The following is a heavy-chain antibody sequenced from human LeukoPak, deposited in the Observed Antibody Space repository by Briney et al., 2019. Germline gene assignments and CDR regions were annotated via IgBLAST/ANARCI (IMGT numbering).Heavy chain of an antibody. V-gene: IGHV3-33*01. CDR3: ATLRLYGSGSYSSSW. J-gene: IGHJ4*02. D-gene: IGHD3-10*01. Sequence: GGSVRLSCAASGFTFSSYAMHWVRQAPGKGLEWVADIWYDDGSNKYYADSVKGRFTISRDNSRNTVYLQMNSLRAEDTAVYYCATLRLYGSGSYSSSWWGQGTLVTVSS. CDR1: GFTFSSYA. CDR2: IWYDDGSNK.